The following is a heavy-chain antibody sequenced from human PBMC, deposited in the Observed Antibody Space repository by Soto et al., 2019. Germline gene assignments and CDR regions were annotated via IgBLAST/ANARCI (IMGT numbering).Heavy chain of an antibody. V-gene: IGHV4-39*01. CDR1: GGSISSSSYY. J-gene: IGHJ4*02. Sequence: SETLSLTCTVSGGSISSSSYYWGWIRQPPGKGLEWIGSIYYSGSTYYNPSLKSRVTISVDTSKNQFSLKLSSVTAADTAVYYRARHHNCGGDCWNYFDYWGQGTLVTSPQ. D-gene: IGHD2-21*02. CDR2: IYYSGST. CDR3: ARHHNCGGDCWNYFDY.